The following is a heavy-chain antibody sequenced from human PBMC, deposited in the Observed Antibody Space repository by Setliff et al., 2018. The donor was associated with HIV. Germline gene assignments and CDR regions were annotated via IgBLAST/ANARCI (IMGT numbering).Heavy chain of an antibody. CDR1: GFTFSSYW. V-gene: IGHV3-30*02. CDR2: IRYDGSNK. CDR3: AKDRYYDSSGSPFDY. Sequence: GGSLRLSCGASGFTFSSYWMTWVRQAPGKGLEWVAFIRYDGSNKYYADSVKGRFTISRDNSKNTLYLQINSLRAEDTAVYYCAKDRYYDSSGSPFDYWGQGTLVTVSS. D-gene: IGHD3-22*01. J-gene: IGHJ4*02.